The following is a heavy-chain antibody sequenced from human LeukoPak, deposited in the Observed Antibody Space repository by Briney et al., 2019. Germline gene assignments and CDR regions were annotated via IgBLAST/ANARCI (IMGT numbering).Heavy chain of an antibody. CDR1: GFTFSNNG. V-gene: IGHV3-30*03. Sequence: GGSLRLSCPASGFTFSNNGMGWVRQAPGKGLEWVAVISYDGSNKNYADSVKGRFTISRDNSKNTLYLQMNSLRAEDTAVYYCARGGDGYHYGQFDYWGQGTLVTVSS. D-gene: IGHD5-24*01. CDR2: ISYDGSNK. CDR3: ARGGDGYHYGQFDY. J-gene: IGHJ4*02.